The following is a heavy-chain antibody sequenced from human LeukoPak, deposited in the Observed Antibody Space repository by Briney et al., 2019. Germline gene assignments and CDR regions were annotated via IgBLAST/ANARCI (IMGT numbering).Heavy chain of an antibody. V-gene: IGHV3-48*04. CDR3: ARGKERRKGFDP. Sequence: GGSLRLSCAASGFTFSSYSMNWVRQAPGKGLEWVSYISSSGSTIYYADSVKGRFTISRDNAKNSLYLQMNSLRAEDTAVYYCARGKERRKGFDPWGQGTLVTVSS. CDR2: ISSSGSTI. J-gene: IGHJ5*02. CDR1: GFTFSSYS.